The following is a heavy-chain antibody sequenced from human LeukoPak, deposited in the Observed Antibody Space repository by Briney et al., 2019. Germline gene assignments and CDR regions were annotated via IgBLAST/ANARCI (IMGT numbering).Heavy chain of an antibody. J-gene: IGHJ6*02. V-gene: IGHV1-2*02. Sequence: ASVTVSCKASGYTFTGYYMYWVRQAPGQGLEWMGWINLNSGGTNYAQKFQGRVTMTRYTSINTAYMALSRLTSDETAEYYLPRVWFGEYPACCGMEAWVQATTVTHSS. D-gene: IGHD3-10*01. CDR3: PRVWFGEYPACCGMEA. CDR2: INLNSGGT. CDR1: GYTFTGYY.